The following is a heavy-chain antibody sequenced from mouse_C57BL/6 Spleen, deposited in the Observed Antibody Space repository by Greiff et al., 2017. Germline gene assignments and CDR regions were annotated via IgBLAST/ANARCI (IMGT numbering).Heavy chain of an antibody. D-gene: IGHD2-4*01. CDR3: ARSGDYGHYFDY. CDR2: IYPGDGDT. J-gene: IGHJ2*01. CDR1: GYAFSSSW. Sequence: LVESGPELVKPGASVKISCKASGYAFSSSWMNWVKQRPGKGLEWIGRIYPGDGDTNYNGKFKGKATLTADKSSSTAYMQLSSLTSEDSAVYFCARSGDYGHYFDYWGQGTTLTVSS. V-gene: IGHV1-82*01.